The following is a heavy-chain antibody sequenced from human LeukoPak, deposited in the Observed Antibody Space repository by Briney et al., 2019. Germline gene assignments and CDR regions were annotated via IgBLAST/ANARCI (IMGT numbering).Heavy chain of an antibody. CDR3: AHRRIKVSGSWFDP. CDR1: GFSITSSGEG. J-gene: IGHJ5*02. V-gene: IGHV2-5*02. Sequence: SGPTLVKPTQTVTLTCIFSGFSITSSGEGVDRIRQAPGKAPEWLALIYWDDEKHYNPSLRTRLAITKDPLKNQVVLTMTNMDPADTGTYYCAHRRIKVSGSWFDPWGPGTLVTVSS. D-gene: IGHD5/OR15-5a*01. CDR2: IYWDDEK.